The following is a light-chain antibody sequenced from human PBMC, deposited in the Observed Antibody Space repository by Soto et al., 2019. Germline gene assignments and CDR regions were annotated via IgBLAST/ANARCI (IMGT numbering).Light chain of an antibody. Sequence: DIQMTQSPSSLSASVGDRVTITCRASQGIENDLAWYQQKPGKVPKRLIYGASILQSGVPSRFSGSGSGTEFSLTISSLQPEDFAPYYCLQHNVDPRTFGQGTKVEIE. V-gene: IGKV1-17*01. CDR1: QGIEND. CDR3: LQHNVDPRT. CDR2: GAS. J-gene: IGKJ1*01.